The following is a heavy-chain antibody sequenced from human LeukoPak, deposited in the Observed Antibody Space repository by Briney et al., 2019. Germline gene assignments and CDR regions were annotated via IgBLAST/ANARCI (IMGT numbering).Heavy chain of an antibody. CDR2: TIPIFGTA. CDR3: ARVFRSCTNGVCYKPFGY. J-gene: IGHJ4*02. Sequence: GSSVKVSCKASGGTFSSYAISWVRQAPGQGLEWMGGTIPIFGTANYAQKFQGRVTITADESTSTAYMELSSLRSEDTAVYYCARVFRSCTNGVCYKPFGYWGQGTLVTVSS. V-gene: IGHV1-69*01. D-gene: IGHD2-8*01. CDR1: GGTFSSYA.